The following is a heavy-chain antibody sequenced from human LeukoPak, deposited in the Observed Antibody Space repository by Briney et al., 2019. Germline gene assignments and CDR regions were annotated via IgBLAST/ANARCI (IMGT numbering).Heavy chain of an antibody. J-gene: IGHJ4*02. Sequence: SGTLSLTCTVSGGSISSSSYYWGWIRQPPGKGLEWIGSIYYSGSTYYNPSLKSRVTISVDTSKNQFSLKLSSVTAADTAVYYCASTYIVVVPAAPYYWGQGTLVTVSS. D-gene: IGHD2-2*01. V-gene: IGHV4-39*01. CDR2: IYYSGST. CDR1: GGSISSSSYY. CDR3: ASTYIVVVPAAPYY.